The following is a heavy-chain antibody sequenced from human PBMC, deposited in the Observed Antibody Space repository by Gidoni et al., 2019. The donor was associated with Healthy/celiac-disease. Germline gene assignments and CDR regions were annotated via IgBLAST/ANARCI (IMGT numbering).Heavy chain of an antibody. CDR3: ARDKGVLWFGSQNWFDP. Sequence: QVQLQESGPGLVKPSQTLSLTCTVSGCSISSGGYYWSWIRQHPGKGLEWIGYIYYSGSTYYNPSLKSRVTISVDTSKNQFSLKLSSVTAADTAVYYCARDKGVLWFGSQNWFDPWGQGTLVTVSS. D-gene: IGHD3-10*01. CDR1: GCSISSGGYY. CDR2: IYYSGST. J-gene: IGHJ5*02. V-gene: IGHV4-31*03.